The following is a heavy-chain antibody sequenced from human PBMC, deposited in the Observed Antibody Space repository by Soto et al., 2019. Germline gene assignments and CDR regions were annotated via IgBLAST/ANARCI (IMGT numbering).Heavy chain of an antibody. D-gene: IGHD1-7*01. V-gene: IGHV6-1*01. Sequence: PSQTLSLTCAISGDSGSRNSAAWNWIRQSPSRGLEWLGRTYYRSRWYNDYAVSVRSRITVNPDTSKNQFSLQLTSVTPEDTAVYYCAGTTSHYWYYMDVWGKGTTVTVSS. CDR1: GDSGSRNSAA. CDR3: AGTTSHYWYYMDV. J-gene: IGHJ6*03. CDR2: TYYRSRWYN.